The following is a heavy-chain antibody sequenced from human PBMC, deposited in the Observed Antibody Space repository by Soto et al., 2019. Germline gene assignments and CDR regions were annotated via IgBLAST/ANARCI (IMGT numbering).Heavy chain of an antibody. V-gene: IGHV1-69*13. D-gene: IGHD3-22*01. J-gene: IGHJ4*02. CDR2: IIPIFGTA. CDR3: ARGAHYDSSGYYYFY. Sequence: RASVKVSCKASGGTFNNYAISWVRQAPGQGLEWMGGIIPIFGTANYAQNFQGRVTITADESTSTAYMELRSLRSEDTALYYCARGAHYDSSGYYYFYWGQGTLVTVSS. CDR1: GGTFNNYA.